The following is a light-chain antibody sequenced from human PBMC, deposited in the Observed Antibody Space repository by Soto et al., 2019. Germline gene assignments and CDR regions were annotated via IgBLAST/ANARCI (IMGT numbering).Light chain of an antibody. CDR2: GAS. Sequence: EIVMTQSPATLSVSPGERATLSCRASQSVSSNLAWYQQKPGQAPRLLIYGASTRATGIPARFSGSGSGTEFTLTISSLQSEDFAVYYCQPYNNRPPMTFGKGTMV. CDR3: QPYNNRPPMT. V-gene: IGKV3-15*01. CDR1: QSVSSN. J-gene: IGKJ1*01.